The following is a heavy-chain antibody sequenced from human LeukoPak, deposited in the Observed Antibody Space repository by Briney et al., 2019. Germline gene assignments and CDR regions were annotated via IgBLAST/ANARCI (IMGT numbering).Heavy chain of an antibody. V-gene: IGHV3-23*01. CDR1: GFTFSTYA. Sequence: GGSLRLSCAASGFTFSTYAIHWVRQAPGKGLEWVSSIFDSGAPSYYSDSVKGRFTISRDNSRDTFYLQMENLRAEDSATYYCTKAVGGGRDAYDVWGQGTRVIVSS. CDR2: IFDSGAPS. D-gene: IGHD3-16*01. J-gene: IGHJ3*01. CDR3: TKAVGGGRDAYDV.